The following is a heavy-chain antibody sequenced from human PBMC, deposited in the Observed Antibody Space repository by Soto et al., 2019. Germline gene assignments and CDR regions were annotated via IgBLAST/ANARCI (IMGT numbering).Heavy chain of an antibody. Sequence: QVQLVESGGGVVQPGRSLRLSCAASGFTFSSYAMHWVRQAPCKGLEWVAVISYDGSNKNHADTVKGRFTISRDNSKNTLYLQMNSLRAEDTAVYYCARGYDFWSGYYYPYGMDVWGQGTTVTVSS. CDR3: ARGYDFWSGYYYPYGMDV. CDR1: GFTFSSYA. CDR2: ISYDGSNK. D-gene: IGHD3-3*01. J-gene: IGHJ6*02. V-gene: IGHV3-30-3*01.